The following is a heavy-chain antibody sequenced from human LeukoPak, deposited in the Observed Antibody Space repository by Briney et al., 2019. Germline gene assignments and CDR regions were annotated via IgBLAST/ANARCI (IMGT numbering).Heavy chain of an antibody. J-gene: IGHJ5*02. CDR1: GFTFRNYA. D-gene: IGHD2-15*01. CDR2: IGESGYTT. CDR3: ARYSGSCSGDTCPLWFDP. Sequence: GGSLRLSCAGSGFTFRNYAMNWVRQAPGKGPEWVSSIGESGYTTHYTDSVKGRFTISRDNSKNTLWLQMNSLRVDDTALYYCARYSGSCSGDTCPLWFDPWGQGTLVTVSS. V-gene: IGHV3-23*01.